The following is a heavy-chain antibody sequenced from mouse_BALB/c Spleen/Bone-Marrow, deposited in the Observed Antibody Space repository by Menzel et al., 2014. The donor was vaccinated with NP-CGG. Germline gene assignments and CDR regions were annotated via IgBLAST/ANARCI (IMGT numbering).Heavy chain of an antibody. CDR2: INPSNGGT. D-gene: IGHD2-3*01. Sequence: QVQLQQSGAELVKPGASVKLSCKASGYTFTSYYMHWVKQRPGQGLEWIGEINPSNGGTNLNEKFKSKATLTVDKSSSTAYMQLSSLTSEDSAVYYCTRSDGYYVPHWYFDVWGAGTTVTVSS. CDR1: GYTFTSYY. V-gene: IGHV1S81*02. CDR3: TRSDGYYVPHWYFDV. J-gene: IGHJ1*01.